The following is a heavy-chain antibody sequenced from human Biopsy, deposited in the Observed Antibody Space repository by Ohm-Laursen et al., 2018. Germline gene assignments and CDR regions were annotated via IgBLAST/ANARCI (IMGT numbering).Heavy chain of an antibody. Sequence: SVKVSCKTSGYTFTTYYIHWVRQAPGQGLEWMGIINPGGNSTAYTQNFQGRVTMTWDMSTTTVYMELSSLRSEDTAVYYCVLASFDYWGQGTLVTVPS. J-gene: IGHJ4*02. CDR2: INPGGNST. CDR3: VLASFDY. V-gene: IGHV1-46*01. CDR1: GYTFTTYY.